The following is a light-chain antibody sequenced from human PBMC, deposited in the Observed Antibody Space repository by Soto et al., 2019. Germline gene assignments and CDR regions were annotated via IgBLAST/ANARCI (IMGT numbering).Light chain of an antibody. CDR3: CSYAGNYYV. J-gene: IGLJ1*01. CDR2: EGS. Sequence: QSVLTQPASVSGSPGQSITISCTATSSDVGSYNLVSWYQQHPGKAPKLMIYEGSKRPSGVSNRFSGSKSGNTASLTISGLQAEDEADYYCCSYAGNYYVFGTGTKVTVL. V-gene: IGLV2-23*01. CDR1: SSDVGSYNL.